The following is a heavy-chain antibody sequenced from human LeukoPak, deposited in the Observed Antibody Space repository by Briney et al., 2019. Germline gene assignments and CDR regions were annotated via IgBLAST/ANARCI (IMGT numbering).Heavy chain of an antibody. D-gene: IGHD6-13*01. V-gene: IGHV1-69*04. Sequence: ASVKVSCKASGGTFSSYAISWVRQAPGQGLGWMGRIIPILGIANYAQKFQGRVTITADKSTSTAYMELSSLRSEDTAVYYCARDRIAAAGEWGQGTLVTVSS. J-gene: IGHJ4*02. CDR1: GGTFSSYA. CDR3: ARDRIAAAGE. CDR2: IIPILGIA.